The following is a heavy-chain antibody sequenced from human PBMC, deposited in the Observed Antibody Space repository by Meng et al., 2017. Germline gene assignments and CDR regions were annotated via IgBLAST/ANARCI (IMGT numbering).Heavy chain of an antibody. Sequence: GESLKISCAASGFTFSSYAMSWVRQAPGKGLEWVAVISYDGSNKYYADSVKGRFTISRDNSKNTLYLQMNSLRAEDTAVYYCARSRPYDSSGYYYGHFDYWGQGTLVTVSS. CDR3: ARSRPYDSSGYYYGHFDY. CDR1: GFTFSSYA. J-gene: IGHJ4*02. D-gene: IGHD3-22*01. CDR2: ISYDGSNK. V-gene: IGHV3-30*01.